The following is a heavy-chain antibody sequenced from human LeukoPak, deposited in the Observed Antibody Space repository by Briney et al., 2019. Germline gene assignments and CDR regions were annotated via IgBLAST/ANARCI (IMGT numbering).Heavy chain of an antibody. CDR2: INPSGGSP. J-gene: IGHJ4*02. D-gene: IGHD5-18*01. CDR3: AREIGPRQLRLWGSAFDY. Sequence: ASVKVSCKASGYTFTNYYMHWVRQAPGQGLEWMGIINPSGGSPSYAQKFQGRVTMTRDTSTSTVYMELSSLRSEDTHVYYCAREIGPRQLRLWGSAFDYWGQGTLVTVSS. CDR1: GYTFTNYY. V-gene: IGHV1-46*01.